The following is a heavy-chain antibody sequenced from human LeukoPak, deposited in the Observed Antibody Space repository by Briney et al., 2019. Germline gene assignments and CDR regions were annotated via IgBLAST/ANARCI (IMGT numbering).Heavy chain of an antibody. J-gene: IGHJ4*02. CDR1: GGSISSYY. CDR3: ARGEGTVTYGFDY. D-gene: IGHD4-11*01. Sequence: ASETLSLTCTVSGGSISSYYWSWIRQPPGKGLEWIGYIYYSGSTNYNPSLKSRVTISVDTSKNQFSLKLSSVTAADTAVYYCARGEGTVTYGFDYWGQGTLVTVSS. V-gene: IGHV4-59*12. CDR2: IYYSGST.